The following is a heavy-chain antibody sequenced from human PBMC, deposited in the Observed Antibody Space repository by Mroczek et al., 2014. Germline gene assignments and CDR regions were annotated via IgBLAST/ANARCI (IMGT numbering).Heavy chain of an antibody. V-gene: IGHV4-31*03. J-gene: IGHJ5*02. CDR1: GGSISSGGYY. CDR2: IYYSGST. Sequence: QVQLQESGPGLVKPSQTLSLTCTVSGGSISSGGYYWSWIRQHPGKGLEWIGYIYYSGSTYYNPSLKSRVTISVDTSKNQFSLKLSSVTAADTAVYYCARGSSRRGVPAAKCWFDPWAREPWSPSP. CDR3: ARGSSRRGVPAAKCWFDP. D-gene: IGHD2-2*01.